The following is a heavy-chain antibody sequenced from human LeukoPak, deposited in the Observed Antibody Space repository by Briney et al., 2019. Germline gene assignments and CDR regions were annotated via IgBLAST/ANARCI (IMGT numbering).Heavy chain of an antibody. D-gene: IGHD3-22*01. Sequence: GGSLRPSCAASGFTFSSYGMHWVRQAPGKGLDWVAVIWYDGSNKYYADSVKGRFTISRDNSKNTLYLQMNSLRAEDTAVYYCARYYDSSGYMWFDPWGQGTLVTVSS. CDR2: IWYDGSNK. CDR3: ARYYDSSGYMWFDP. J-gene: IGHJ5*02. CDR1: GFTFSSYG. V-gene: IGHV3-33*01.